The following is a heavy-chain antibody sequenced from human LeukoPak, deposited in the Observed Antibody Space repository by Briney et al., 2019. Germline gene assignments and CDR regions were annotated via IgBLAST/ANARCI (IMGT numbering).Heavy chain of an antibody. CDR3: ARDWYHSLDY. Sequence: PGGSLRLSCVASGYTFSSAWMQWVRQAPGKGLMWVSRIKTDGSTDYADSVKGRFTISRDNAKNTLYLQMNSLRADDTAVYYCARDWYHSLDYWGQGILVTVSS. D-gene: IGHD1-14*01. J-gene: IGHJ4*02. CDR1: GYTFSSAW. CDR2: IKTDGST. V-gene: IGHV3-74*01.